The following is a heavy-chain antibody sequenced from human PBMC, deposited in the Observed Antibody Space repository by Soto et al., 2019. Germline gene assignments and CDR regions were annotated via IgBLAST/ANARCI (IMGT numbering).Heavy chain of an antibody. V-gene: IGHV3-66*01. J-gene: IGHJ3*02. CDR3: AREEIASDGDYVTAFEI. CDR1: GFNISSTY. CDR2: IYSGGYT. D-gene: IGHD4-17*01. Sequence: EVQLVESGGGLVQPGGSLRLSCAASGFNISSTYMNWVRQAPGKGLEWVSGIYSGGYTYYADSVKGRFTISRDNSKNTLYLQMSRLRAGDTALYYCAREEIASDGDYVTAFEIWGQGTMVSVSS.